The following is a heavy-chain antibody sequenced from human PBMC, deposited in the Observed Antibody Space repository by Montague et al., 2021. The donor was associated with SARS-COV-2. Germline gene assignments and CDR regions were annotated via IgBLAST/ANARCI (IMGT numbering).Heavy chain of an antibody. J-gene: IGHJ5*02. CDR1: GLSVSSNY. D-gene: IGHD2-15*01. Sequence: SLRLSCVASGLSVSSNYMTWVRQAPGKGLDWVSVIYSGVNTYYADSVRGRFTISRDNSKNILYLQMNRLRVDDTAVYYCARMAGGNVSRPFDLWGQGTLVIVSS. CDR2: IYSGVNT. V-gene: IGHV3-53*01. CDR3: ARMAGGNVSRPFDL.